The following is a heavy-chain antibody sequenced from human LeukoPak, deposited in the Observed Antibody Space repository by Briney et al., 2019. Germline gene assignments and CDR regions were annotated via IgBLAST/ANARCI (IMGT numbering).Heavy chain of an antibody. CDR3: AKGGTANEDDAFDI. CDR1: GFTFSTYY. V-gene: IGHV3-21*04. D-gene: IGHD5-18*01. Sequence: GGSLRLSCAASGFTFSTYYMNWVRQAPGKGLEWVSSISTSSSYIYYADAVKGRFTISRDNAKNSLYLQINSLRAEDTAVYYCAKGGTANEDDAFDIWGQGTMVTVSS. J-gene: IGHJ3*02. CDR2: ISTSSSYI.